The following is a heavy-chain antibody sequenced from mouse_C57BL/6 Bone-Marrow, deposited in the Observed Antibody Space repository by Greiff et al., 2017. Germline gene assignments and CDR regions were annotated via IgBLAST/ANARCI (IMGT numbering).Heavy chain of an antibody. CDR1: GYTFTDYY. CDR3: ARDYYGSSWYFDY. D-gene: IGHD1-1*01. V-gene: IGHV1-26*01. J-gene: IGHJ2*03. CDR2: INPNNGGT. Sequence: EVQLQQSGPELVKPGASVKISCKASGYTFTDYYMNWVKQSHGQSLEWIGDINPNNGGTSYNQKLKGKATLTVDKSSSTAYMELRSLTSEDSAVYYCARDYYGSSWYFDYWGQGTSLTVSS.